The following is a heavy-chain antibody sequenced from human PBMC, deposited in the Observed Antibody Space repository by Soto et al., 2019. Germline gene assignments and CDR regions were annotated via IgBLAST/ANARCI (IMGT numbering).Heavy chain of an antibody. CDR3: ARSDSPYYYDSSGYYGMDV. CDR1: GGSISSGDYY. CDR2: IYYSGST. D-gene: IGHD3-22*01. J-gene: IGHJ6*02. Sequence: GGSISSGDYYWSWIRQPPGKCLEWIGYIYYSGSTYYNPSLKSRVTISVDTSKNQFSLKLSSVTAADTAVYYCARSDSPYYYDSSGYYGMDVWGQGTTVTVSS. V-gene: IGHV4-30-4*01.